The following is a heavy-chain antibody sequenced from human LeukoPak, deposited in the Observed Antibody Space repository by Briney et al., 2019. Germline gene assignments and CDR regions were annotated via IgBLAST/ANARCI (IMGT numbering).Heavy chain of an antibody. D-gene: IGHD4/OR15-4a*01. CDR1: GFTFSNYW. CDR3: ARENGANRRAFDL. CDR2: INSDRTST. Sequence: PGGSPRLSCVASGFTFSNYWIHWVRQAPGKGLVWVSRINSDRTSTIYADSVKGRFTISRDNAKNTLYLQMNSLRAEDTAVYYCARENGANRRAFDLWGQGTRVTVSS. V-gene: IGHV3-74*01. J-gene: IGHJ3*01.